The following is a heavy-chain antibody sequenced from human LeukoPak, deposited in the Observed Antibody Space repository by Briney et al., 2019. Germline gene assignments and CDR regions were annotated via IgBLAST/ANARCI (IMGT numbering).Heavy chain of an antibody. D-gene: IGHD1-7*01. CDR3: AKDSWNYFLGGSRPRHFDY. CDR2: ISYDGSNK. Sequence: GRSLRLSSAASGFTFSSYGMHWVRQAPGKGLEWVAVISYDGSNKYYTDSVKGRFTISRDNSKNTLYLQVNSLRAEDTAVYYCAKDSWNYFLGGSRPRHFDYWGQGTLVTVSS. CDR1: GFTFSSYG. V-gene: IGHV3-30*18. J-gene: IGHJ4*02.